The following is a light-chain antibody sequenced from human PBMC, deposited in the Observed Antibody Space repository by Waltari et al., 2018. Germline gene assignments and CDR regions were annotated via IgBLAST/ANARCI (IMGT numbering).Light chain of an antibody. CDR1: QSIDSY. CDR2: DAS. CDR3: QQRSNWPPT. J-gene: IGKJ5*01. Sequence: DIVMTQSPDSLAVSLGERATISCNSSQSIDSYLAWYLQKPGQAPRLLIFDASNRATGIPARFSGSGFGTDFTLTISSLEPEDFGVYYCQQRSNWPPTFGQGTRLEIK. V-gene: IGKV3-11*01.